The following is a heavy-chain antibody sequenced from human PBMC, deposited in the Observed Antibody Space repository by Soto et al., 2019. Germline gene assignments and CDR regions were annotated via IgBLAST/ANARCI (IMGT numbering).Heavy chain of an antibody. D-gene: IGHD6-13*01. J-gene: IGHJ4*02. CDR1: GGSISSSSHF. CDR3: ARHTRPYSSMSSPADS. V-gene: IGHV4-39*01. CDR2: TYYSGST. Sequence: KTSETLSLTCTVSGGSISSSSHFWGWIRQPPGKGLEGIGSTYYSGSTYHNPSLKSRVTISVDRSKNQFSLKLNSVSAADTAVYYCARHTRPYSSMSSPADSRGQGTLVPVSS.